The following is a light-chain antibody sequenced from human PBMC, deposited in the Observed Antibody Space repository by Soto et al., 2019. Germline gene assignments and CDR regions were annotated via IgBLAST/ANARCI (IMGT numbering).Light chain of an antibody. CDR2: DVS. J-gene: IGLJ1*01. CDR1: SSDVGAYNY. Sequence: QSVLTQPASVSGSPGQSIIISCTGTSSDVGAYNYASWYQQYPGEAPKVIIYDVSHRPAGVSNRFSGSKSGNTASLTISGLQTQDEADYYCSSYTSATTYVFGTGTKVTVL. V-gene: IGLV2-14*01. CDR3: SSYTSATTYV.